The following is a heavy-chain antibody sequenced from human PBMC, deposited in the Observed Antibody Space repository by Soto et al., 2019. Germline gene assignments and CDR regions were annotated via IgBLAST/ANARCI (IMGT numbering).Heavy chain of an antibody. CDR3: VRGEGLNFDY. D-gene: IGHD1-26*01. J-gene: IGHJ4*02. V-gene: IGHV3-20*04. CDR1: GFTFDDYG. Sequence: EVQLVESGGGVLRPGGSLRLSCAASGFTFDDYGMSWARQAPGKGLEWVSGVNWNGGSTGYADSVKGRFTISRDNAKNSLYLQMNSLRAEDTAFYYCVRGEGLNFDYWGQGTLVTVSS. CDR2: VNWNGGST.